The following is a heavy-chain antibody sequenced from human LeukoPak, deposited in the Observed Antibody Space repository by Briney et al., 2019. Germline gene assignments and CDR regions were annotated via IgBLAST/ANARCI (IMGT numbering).Heavy chain of an antibody. CDR2: IGTAGDT. V-gene: IGHV3-13*01. CDR1: GFTFSSYD. D-gene: IGHD6-13*01. Sequence: GGSLRLSCAASGFTFSSYDMPWVRHATGKGLEWVSAIGTAGDTYYPGSVKGRFTISRENAKNSLYLQMNSLRAGDTAVYYCARVGYSSSWYDYWGQGTLVTVSS. CDR3: ARVGYSSSWYDY. J-gene: IGHJ4*02.